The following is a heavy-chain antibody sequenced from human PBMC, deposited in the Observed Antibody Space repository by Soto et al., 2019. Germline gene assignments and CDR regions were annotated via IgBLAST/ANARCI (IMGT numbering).Heavy chain of an antibody. D-gene: IGHD6-6*01. CDR1: GGSISSYY. Sequence: LSRTCTVSGGSISSYYWSWIRQPPGKGLEWIGYIYYSGSTNYNPSLKSRVTISVDTSKNQFSLKLTSVTAADTAVYYCAREREYSSSYGNWFDPRGQGTLVRVAS. CDR3: AREREYSSSYGNWFDP. CDR2: IYYSGST. V-gene: IGHV4-59*01. J-gene: IGHJ5*02.